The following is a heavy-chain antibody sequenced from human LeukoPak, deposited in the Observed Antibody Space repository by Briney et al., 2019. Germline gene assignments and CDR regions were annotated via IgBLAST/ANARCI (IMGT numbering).Heavy chain of an antibody. CDR1: GYSISSGYY. Sequence: SETLSLTCTVSGYSISSGYYWAWIRQPPGKGLEWIGSIYHSGNTYYNPSLKSRVTISLDTSKNQFSLKVSSVTAADTAVYYCAREIGGYSSSSGGWFDPWGQGTLVTVSS. CDR2: IYHSGNT. V-gene: IGHV4-38-2*02. CDR3: AREIGGYSSSSGGWFDP. J-gene: IGHJ5*02. D-gene: IGHD6-6*01.